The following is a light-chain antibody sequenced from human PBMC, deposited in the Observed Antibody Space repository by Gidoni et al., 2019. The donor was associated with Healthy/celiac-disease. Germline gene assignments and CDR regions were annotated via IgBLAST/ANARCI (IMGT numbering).Light chain of an antibody. CDR1: QSVSSSY. V-gene: IGKV3-20*01. CDR2: GAS. J-gene: IGKJ1*01. CDR3: QQYGSSPWX. Sequence: EIVLTQSPGTLSLSPGERATLSCRASQSVSSSYLAWYQQKPGQAPRLLIYGASSRATGSPDRFSGSGSGTDFTLTISRLEPEDFAVYYCQQYGSSPWXVXQGTKVEIK.